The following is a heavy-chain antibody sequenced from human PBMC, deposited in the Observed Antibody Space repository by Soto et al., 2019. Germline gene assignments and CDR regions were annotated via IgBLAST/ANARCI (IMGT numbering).Heavy chain of an antibody. CDR2: IVPVFGRP. CDR1: GYTFTSYG. Sequence: VKVSCKASGYTFTSYGMNWVRQAPGRGLEWMGGIVPVFGRPNYAQRFRGRLTITADESTSTGYMELISLRSDDTAVYYCAREGSGYNFWGQGTQVTV. V-gene: IGHV1-69*13. CDR3: AREGSGYNF. J-gene: IGHJ4*02. D-gene: IGHD5-12*01.